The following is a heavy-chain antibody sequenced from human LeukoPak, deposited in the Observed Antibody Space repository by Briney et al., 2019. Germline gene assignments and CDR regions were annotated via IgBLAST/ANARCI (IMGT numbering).Heavy chain of an antibody. J-gene: IGHJ4*02. CDR1: GDSVSSNSVA. Sequence: PSQTLSLTCAISGDSVSSNSVAWTWIRQSPSRGLEWLGKTYYRSKWYNDYAVSVKSRIAINPDTSKNQFSLQLNSVTPEDTAVYYCAREGYYFDYWGQGTLVTVSS. CDR3: AREGYYFDY. V-gene: IGHV6-1*01. CDR2: TYYRSKWYN.